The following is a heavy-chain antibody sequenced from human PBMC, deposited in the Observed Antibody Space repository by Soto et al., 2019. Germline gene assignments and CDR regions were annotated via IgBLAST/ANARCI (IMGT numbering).Heavy chain of an antibody. J-gene: IGHJ6*02. CDR3: ARYSSSSRRVGYYYYYYGMDV. V-gene: IGHV1-69*01. D-gene: IGHD6-6*01. Sequence: QVQLVQSGAEVKKPGSSVKVSCKASGGTFSSYAISWVRQAPGQGLEWMGGIIPIFGTANYAQKLQGRVTITADESTSTAYMELSSLRSEDTAVYYCARYSSSSRRVGYYYYYYGMDVWGQGTTVTVSS. CDR1: GGTFSSYA. CDR2: IIPIFGTA.